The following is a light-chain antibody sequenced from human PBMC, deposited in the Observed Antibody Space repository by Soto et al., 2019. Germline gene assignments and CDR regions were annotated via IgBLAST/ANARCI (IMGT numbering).Light chain of an antibody. V-gene: IGKV1-6*01. CDR2: AAS. Sequence: AIPMTQSPSSLSASVGDRVTITCRASQGIKNDVAWYQQKPGKAPKLLIYAASSLHSGVPPRFSGSGSGTDFTITISSLQPEDFATYYCLQDYNYPYTFGQGTKLEIK. J-gene: IGKJ2*01. CDR3: LQDYNYPYT. CDR1: QGIKND.